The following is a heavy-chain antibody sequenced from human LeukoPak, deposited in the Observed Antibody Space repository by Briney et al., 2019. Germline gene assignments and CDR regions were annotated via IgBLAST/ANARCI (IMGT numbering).Heavy chain of an antibody. V-gene: IGHV4-39*01. J-gene: IGHJ4*02. CDR1: GGSISSSSYY. CDR2: VDHSGST. CDR3: ARPHYYDSGGYFGGYFDY. Sequence: PSETLSLTCTVSGGSISSSSYYWVWIRQPPGKGLEWIGNVDHSGSTYYNPSLKSRVTISVDTSKNQFSLKLGSVTAADTAVYYCARPHYYDSGGYFGGYFDYWGQGALVTVSS. D-gene: IGHD3-22*01.